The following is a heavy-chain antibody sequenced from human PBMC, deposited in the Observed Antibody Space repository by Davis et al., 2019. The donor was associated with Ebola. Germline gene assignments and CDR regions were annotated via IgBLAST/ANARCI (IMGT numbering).Heavy chain of an antibody. Sequence: PGGSLRLSCAASGFTFSSYSMNWVRQAPGKGLEWVSSISSSSSYIYYADSVRGRFTISRDNAKNSLYLQMNSLRAEDTAVYYCARDKDYDILTGSAFDIWGQGTMVTVSS. J-gene: IGHJ3*02. CDR2: ISSSSSYI. CDR3: ARDKDYDILTGSAFDI. CDR1: GFTFSSYS. V-gene: IGHV3-21*01. D-gene: IGHD3-9*01.